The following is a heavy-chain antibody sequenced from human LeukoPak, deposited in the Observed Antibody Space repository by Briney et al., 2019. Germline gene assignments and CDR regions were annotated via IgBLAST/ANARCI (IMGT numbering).Heavy chain of an antibody. D-gene: IGHD6-13*01. CDR3: ARAVAAGTNWFDP. Sequence: GGSLRLSCAASGFTFSSYAMHWVRQAPGKGLEWVAVISYDGSNKYYADSVKGRFTISRDNSKNTLYLQMNSLRAEDTAVYYCARAVAAGTNWFDPWGQGTLVTVSS. CDR1: GFTFSSYA. J-gene: IGHJ5*02. CDR2: ISYDGSNK. V-gene: IGHV3-30-3*01.